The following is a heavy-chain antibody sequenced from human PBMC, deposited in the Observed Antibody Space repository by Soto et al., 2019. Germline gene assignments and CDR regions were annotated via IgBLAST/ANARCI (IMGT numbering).Heavy chain of an antibody. CDR3: GGDRYSSGRVGYEYYYGWGR. V-gene: IGHV3-30-3*01. Sequence: QVQLVESGGGVVQPGRSLRLSCAASGFTFSSYGVHWVRQAPGKGLEWVAVISYDGSNKHYADSVKGRFTISRDNSKTTLDPQMNSLGAEGTALDFWGGDRYSSGRVGYEYYYGWGRWGQGTTVTVSS. CDR2: ISYDGSNK. CDR1: GFTFSSYG. D-gene: IGHD6-19*01. J-gene: IGHJ6*02.